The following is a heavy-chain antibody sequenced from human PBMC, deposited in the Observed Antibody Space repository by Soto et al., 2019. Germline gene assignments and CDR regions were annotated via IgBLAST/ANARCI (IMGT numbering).Heavy chain of an antibody. CDR3: AGGGINYGDYRSMDV. CDR2: LSSSSTYI. V-gene: IGHV3-21*01. CDR1: GFAFCSYN. J-gene: IGHJ6*03. Sequence: GGSLRRSCAPAGFAFCSYNMNWGRQAPGKGLEWVSSLSSSSTYIYYADSVKGRLTISRDNAKNSLYLQMNSLRAEDTAVYYCAGGGINYGDYRSMDVWGKGTTVTVSS. D-gene: IGHD4-17*01.